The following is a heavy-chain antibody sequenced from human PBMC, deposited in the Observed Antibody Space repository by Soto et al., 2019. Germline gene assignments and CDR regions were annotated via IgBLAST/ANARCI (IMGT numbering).Heavy chain of an antibody. J-gene: IGHJ4*02. CDR1: GGSISSSNW. D-gene: IGHD3-16*01. Sequence: SETLSLTCAVSGGSISSSNWWSWVRQPPGKGLEWIGEIYHSGSTNYNPSLKSRVTISVDKSKNQFSLKLSSVTAADTAVYYCAREALGGSPGSYFDYWGQGTLVTVSS. V-gene: IGHV4-4*02. CDR2: IYHSGST. CDR3: AREALGGSPGSYFDY.